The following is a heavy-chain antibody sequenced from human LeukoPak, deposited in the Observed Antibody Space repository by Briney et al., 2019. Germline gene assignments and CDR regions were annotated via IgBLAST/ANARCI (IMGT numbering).Heavy chain of an antibody. Sequence: GGSLRLFCGASGFTFSSYAMHWVRQAPGKELEWVAVISYDGSNKYYEDSVKGRFTISRDNSKNTLYLQMNSLRAEDTAVYYCARDPLPMIVVVNYFDYWGQGTLVTVSS. D-gene: IGHD3-22*01. CDR3: ARDPLPMIVVVNYFDY. CDR1: GFTFSSYA. V-gene: IGHV3-30*01. CDR2: ISYDGSNK. J-gene: IGHJ4*02.